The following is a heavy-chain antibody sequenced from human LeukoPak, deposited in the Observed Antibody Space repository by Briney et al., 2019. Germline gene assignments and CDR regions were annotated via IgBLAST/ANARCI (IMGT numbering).Heavy chain of an antibody. CDR1: GFTFSAHS. V-gene: IGHV3-30-3*01. CDR2: ISYDGSNK. J-gene: IGHJ4*02. Sequence: GGSLRLSCAASGFTFSAHSMHWVRQAPGKGLEWVAVISYDGSNKYYADSVKGRFTISRDNSKNTLYLQMNSLRAEDTAVYYCAKARLRAAAPLYYFDYWGQGTLVTVSS. D-gene: IGHD6-13*01. CDR3: AKARLRAAAPLYYFDY.